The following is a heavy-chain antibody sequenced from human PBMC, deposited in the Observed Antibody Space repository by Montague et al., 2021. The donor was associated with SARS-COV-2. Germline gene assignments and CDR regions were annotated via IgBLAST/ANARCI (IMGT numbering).Heavy chain of an antibody. CDR1: GFSLSTSGMC. J-gene: IGHJ3*02. D-gene: IGHD1-26*01. CDR2: IDWXDDK. Sequence: PALVKPTQTLTLTCTFSGFSLSTSGMCVSWIRQPPGKALEWPALIDWXDDKYYSTSLKTRLTISKDTSKNQVVLTMTNMDPVDTATYYCARIWGATRGDAFDIWGQGTMVTVSS. V-gene: IGHV2-70*01. CDR3: ARIWGATRGDAFDI.